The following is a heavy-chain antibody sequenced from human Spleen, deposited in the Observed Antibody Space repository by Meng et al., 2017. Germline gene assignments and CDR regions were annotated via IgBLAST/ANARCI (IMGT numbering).Heavy chain of an antibody. CDR1: GYTFTSYG. CDR3: ARDSAWYSSSSDAFDI. CDR2: ISAYNGNT. J-gene: IGHJ3*02. D-gene: IGHD6-19*01. Sequence: ASVKVSCKASGYTFTSYGISWVRQAPGQGLEWMGWISAYNGNTNYAQKLQGRVTMTTDTSTSTAYMELRSLRSDDTAVYYCARDSAWYSSSSDAFDIWGQGTTVTVSS. V-gene: IGHV1-18*01.